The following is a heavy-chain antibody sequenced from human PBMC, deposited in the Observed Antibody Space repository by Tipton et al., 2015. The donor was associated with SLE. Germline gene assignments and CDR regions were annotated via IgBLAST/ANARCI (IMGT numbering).Heavy chain of an antibody. V-gene: IGHV4-59*01. D-gene: IGHD6-19*01. CDR3: AREEYSSGWTEVHWFDP. J-gene: IGHJ5*02. Sequence: TLSLTCTVSGGSISSYYWSWIRQPPGKGLEWIGYIYYSGSTTYNPSLKSQVTISVDTSKNQFSLKLSSVTAADTAVDYCAREEYSSGWTEVHWFDPWGQGTLVTVSS. CDR1: GGSISSYY. CDR2: IYYSGST.